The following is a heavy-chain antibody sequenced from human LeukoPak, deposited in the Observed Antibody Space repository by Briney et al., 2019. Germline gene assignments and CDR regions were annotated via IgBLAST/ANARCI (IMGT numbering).Heavy chain of an antibody. D-gene: IGHD3-3*01. CDR1: GFTFSSYA. CDR2: ISDNGYDT. J-gene: IGHJ6*03. Sequence: GGSLRLSCAASGFTFSSYAMTWVRQAPGKGLEWVSAISDNGYDTFYADSVKGRFTISRDNSKNAVYLQMNSLRAEDTAVYYCAREAEGRFLETYYYYMDVWGKGTTVTVSS. CDR3: AREAEGRFLETYYYYMDV. V-gene: IGHV3-23*01.